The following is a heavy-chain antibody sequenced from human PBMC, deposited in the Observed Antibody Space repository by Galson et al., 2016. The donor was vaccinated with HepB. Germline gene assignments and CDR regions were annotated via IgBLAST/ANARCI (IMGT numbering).Heavy chain of an antibody. CDR3: ATRSSGWYYFDY. CDR2: INGDGSST. V-gene: IGHV3-74*01. D-gene: IGHD6-19*01. CDR1: GFTSSSYW. Sequence: SLRLSCAASGFTSSSYWMNWFRQAPGKKMVWVSRINGDGSSTTYADSVKGRFTISRDNAKNTLYLQMNSLRAEDTAVYYCATRSSGWYYFDYWGQGTLVTVSS. J-gene: IGHJ4*02.